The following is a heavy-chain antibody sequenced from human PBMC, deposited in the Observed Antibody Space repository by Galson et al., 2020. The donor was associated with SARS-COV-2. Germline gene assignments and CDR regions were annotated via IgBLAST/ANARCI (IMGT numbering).Heavy chain of an antibody. CDR2: SSSSSSYI. CDR1: GFTFSSYS. CDR3: ARDRGLAPKIYGMDV. V-gene: IGHV3-21*01. J-gene: IGHJ6*02. Sequence: GGSLRLSCAASGFTFSSYSMNWVRQAPGKGLEWVSSSSSSSSYIYYADSVKGRFTISRDNAKNSLYLQMNSLRAEDTAVYYCARDRGLAPKIYGMDVWGQGTTVTVSS. D-gene: IGHD5-12*01.